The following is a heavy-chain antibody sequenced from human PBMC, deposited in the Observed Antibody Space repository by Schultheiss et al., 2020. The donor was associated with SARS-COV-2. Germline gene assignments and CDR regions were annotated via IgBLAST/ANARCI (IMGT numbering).Heavy chain of an antibody. J-gene: IGHJ4*02. CDR2: IWYDGSNK. D-gene: IGHD6-6*01. V-gene: IGHV3-33*01. CDR1: GFTFSSYG. CDR3: ARDRRIAAPYYFDY. Sequence: EGSLRLSCAASGFTFSSYGMHWVRQAPGKGLEWVAVIWYDGSNKYYADSVKGRFTISRDNSKNTLYLQMNSLRAEDTAVYYCARDRRIAAPYYFDYWGQGTLVTVSS.